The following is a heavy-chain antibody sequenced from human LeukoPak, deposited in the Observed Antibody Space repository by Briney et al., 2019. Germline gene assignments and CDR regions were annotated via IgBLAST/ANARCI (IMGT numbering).Heavy chain of an antibody. Sequence: PSETLSLTCTVSGGSISSSSYYWGWIRQPPGKGLEWIGSIYYSGSTYYNPSLKSRVTISVDTSKNQFSLELSSVTAADTAVYYCAGLGYCSSTSCPPDYWGQGTLVTVSS. CDR1: GGSISSSSYY. D-gene: IGHD2-2*01. CDR3: AGLGYCSSTSCPPDY. J-gene: IGHJ4*02. CDR2: IYYSGST. V-gene: IGHV4-39*01.